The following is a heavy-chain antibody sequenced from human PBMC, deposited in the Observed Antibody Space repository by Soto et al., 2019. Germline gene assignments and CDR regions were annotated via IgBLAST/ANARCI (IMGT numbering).Heavy chain of an antibody. CDR1: GFTFSSYA. D-gene: IGHD3-3*01. CDR3: AKEQSDYDFWSGYFSNWFDP. CDR2: ISGSGGST. Sequence: EVQLLESGGGLVQPGGSLRLSCAASGFTFSSYAMSWVRQAPGKGLEWVSAISGSGGSTYYADSVKGRFTISRDNAKNTQYLQMNSLRAEDTAVYYCAKEQSDYDFWSGYFSNWFDPWGQGTLVTVSS. V-gene: IGHV3-23*01. J-gene: IGHJ5*02.